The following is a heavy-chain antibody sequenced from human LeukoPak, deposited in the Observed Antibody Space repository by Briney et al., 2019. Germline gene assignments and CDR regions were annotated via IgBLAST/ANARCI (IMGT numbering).Heavy chain of an antibody. D-gene: IGHD6-19*01. J-gene: IGHJ4*02. CDR2: IYHSGST. CDR1: GYSISSGYY. V-gene: IGHV4-38-2*01. Sequence: SETLSLTCAVSGYSISSGYYWGWIRQPPGKGLEGIGSIYHSGSTYYNPSLKSRVTISVDTSKSQLSLKLSSVTAADTAVYYCARAMVEQWLIYDYWGQGTLVTVPS. CDR3: ARAMVEQWLIYDY.